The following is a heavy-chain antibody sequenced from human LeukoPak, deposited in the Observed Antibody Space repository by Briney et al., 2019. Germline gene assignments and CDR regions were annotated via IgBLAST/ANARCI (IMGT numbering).Heavy chain of an antibody. CDR1: GGSFSGYY. J-gene: IGHJ6*02. CDR3: ARLPYATYYYDSSGYSTYYYYYGMDV. CDR2: INHSGST. V-gene: IGHV4-34*01. Sequence: PSQTLSLTCAVYGGSFSGYYWSWIRQPPGKGLEWIGEINHSGSTNYNPSLKSRVTISVDTSKNQFSLKLSSVTAADTAVYYCARLPYATYYYDSSGYSTYYYYYGMDVWGQGTTVTVSS. D-gene: IGHD3-22*01.